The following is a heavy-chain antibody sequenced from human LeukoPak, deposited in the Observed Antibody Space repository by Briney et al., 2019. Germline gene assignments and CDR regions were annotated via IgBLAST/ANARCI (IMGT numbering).Heavy chain of an antibody. CDR3: ARVVYYDSSGTGDWFDP. D-gene: IGHD3-22*01. J-gene: IGHJ5*02. V-gene: IGHV5-51*01. CDR2: IYPGDSDT. Sequence: GESLKISCKASGYSFTSYWIGWVRQMPGKGLEWMGIIYPGDSDTRYSPSFQGQVTISADKSISTAYLQWSSLKASDTAMCYCARVVYYDSSGTGDWFDPWGQGTLVTVSS. CDR1: GYSFTSYW.